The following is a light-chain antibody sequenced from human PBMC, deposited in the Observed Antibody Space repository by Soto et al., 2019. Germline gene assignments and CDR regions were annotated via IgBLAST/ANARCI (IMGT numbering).Light chain of an antibody. V-gene: IGKV4-1*01. CDR3: QQYYRSPYT. J-gene: IGKJ4*01. CDR2: WAS. Sequence: DIVMTQSPDSLAVSLGERATFSCKSSQTVLETSNKKNYLAWYKQKPGQPPKLLIYWASTRESGVPDRFRGSASGTDFTLSIDNLQAEDVAVYYCQQYYRSPYTFGGGTRLESK. CDR1: QTVLETSNKKNY.